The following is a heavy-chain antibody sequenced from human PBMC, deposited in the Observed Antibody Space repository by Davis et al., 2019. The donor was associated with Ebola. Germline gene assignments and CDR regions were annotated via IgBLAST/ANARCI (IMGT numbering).Heavy chain of an antibody. CDR3: AQQLGDYGGNALRY. J-gene: IGHJ4*02. CDR1: GFTFSVYY. CDR2: ISSSAFYK. Sequence: GESLKISCAASGFTFSVYYMSWLRQAPGKGPEWVSSISSSAFYKNYADSVKGRFTISRDDAKKSLYLQMDSLRAEDTAVYYCAQQLGDYGGNALRYWGQGTLVTVSS. V-gene: IGHV3-11*06. D-gene: IGHD4-23*01.